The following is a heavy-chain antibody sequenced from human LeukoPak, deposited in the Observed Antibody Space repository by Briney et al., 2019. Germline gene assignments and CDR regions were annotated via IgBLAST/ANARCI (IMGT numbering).Heavy chain of an antibody. D-gene: IGHD6-19*01. CDR1: GGSISSYY. CDR2: IYYSGST. V-gene: IGHV4-59*01. J-gene: IGHJ4*02. CDR3: ARVYSSGWYVDY. Sequence: SETLSLTCTVSGGSISSYYWSWFRQPPGKGLEWIGYIYYSGSTNYNPSLKSRVTISVDTSKNQFSLKLSSVTAADAAVYYCARVYSSGWYVDYWGQGTLVTVSS.